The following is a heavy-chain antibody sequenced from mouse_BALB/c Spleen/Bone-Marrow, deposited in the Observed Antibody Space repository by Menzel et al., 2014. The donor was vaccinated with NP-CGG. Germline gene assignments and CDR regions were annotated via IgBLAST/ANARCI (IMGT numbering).Heavy chain of an antibody. CDR2: ISTGGSYT. V-gene: IGHV5-6-4*01. J-gene: IGHJ4*01. Sequence: EVQLVESGGGLVKPGGSLKLSCAASGFTFSSYTMSWVRQTPEKRLEWVATISTGGSYTDYPDSVKGRFTISRDNAKNTLYPQMSSLKSEDTAMYYCTRDQRYGNYIYAMDYWGQGTSVTVSS. CDR1: GFTFSSYT. CDR3: TRDQRYGNYIYAMDY. D-gene: IGHD2-10*02.